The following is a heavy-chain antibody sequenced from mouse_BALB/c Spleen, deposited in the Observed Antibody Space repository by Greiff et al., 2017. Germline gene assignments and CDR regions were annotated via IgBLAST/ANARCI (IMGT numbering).Heavy chain of an antibody. J-gene: IGHJ3*01. CDR3: ARSTFY. Sequence: EVKLVESGGGLVQPGGSRKLSCAASGFTFSSFGMHWVRQAPEKGLEWVAYISSGSSTIYYADTVKGRFTISRDNPKNTLFLQMTSLRSEDTAMYYCARSTFYWGQGTLVTVSA. V-gene: IGHV5-17*02. CDR1: GFTFSSFG. CDR2: ISSGSSTI.